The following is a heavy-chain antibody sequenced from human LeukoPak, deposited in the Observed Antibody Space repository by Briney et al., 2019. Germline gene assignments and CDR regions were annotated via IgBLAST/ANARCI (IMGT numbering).Heavy chain of an antibody. Sequence: TSETLSLTCTVSGGSIRSTTYYWGWLRQPPGQGLEWLGSIYYSGKTYYSPSLMSRVTISVDTSKNQFSLILSSVTGADTAMYYFARAPHFFDSSGSRYYFDYWGQGALVTVSS. CDR3: ARAPHFFDSSGSRYYFDY. J-gene: IGHJ4*02. CDR1: GGSIRSTTYY. CDR2: IYYSGKT. V-gene: IGHV4-39*07. D-gene: IGHD3-22*01.